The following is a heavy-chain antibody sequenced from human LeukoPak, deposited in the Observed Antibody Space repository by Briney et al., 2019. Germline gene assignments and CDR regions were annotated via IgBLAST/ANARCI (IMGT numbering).Heavy chain of an antibody. V-gene: IGHV1-24*01. CDR3: ASPLGYFSSTSCYGAFDI. CDR1: GYTLTELP. CDR2: FDPEDGET. J-gene: IGHJ3*02. Sequence: ASVTVSCKVSGYTLTELPMHWVRQAPGKGLEWMGGFDPEDGETIYAQKLQGRVTMTEDTSTDTAYMELSSLRSADTAVYYCASPLGYFSSTSCYGAFDIWGQGTMVTVSS. D-gene: IGHD2-2*01.